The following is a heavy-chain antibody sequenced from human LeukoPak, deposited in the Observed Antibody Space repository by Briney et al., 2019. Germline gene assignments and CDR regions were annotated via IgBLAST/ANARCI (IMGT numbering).Heavy chain of an antibody. Sequence: GRSLRLSCAASGFTFDDYAMHWVRQAPGKGLEWVSGISWNSGSIGYADSVKGRFTISRDNAKNSLYLQMNSLRAEDTAVYFCATSGGFVLPNAITGNWYMDVWGRGTSVTVSS. D-gene: IGHD2-2*01. CDR3: ATSGGFVLPNAITGNWYMDV. CDR2: ISWNSGSI. V-gene: IGHV3-9*01. CDR1: GFTFDDYA. J-gene: IGHJ6*03.